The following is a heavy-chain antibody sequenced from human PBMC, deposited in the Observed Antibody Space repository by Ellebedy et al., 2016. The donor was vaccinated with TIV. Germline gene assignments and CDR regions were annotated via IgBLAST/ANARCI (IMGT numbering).Heavy chain of an antibody. J-gene: IGHJ4*02. CDR3: ARAVYNTNWYYFDS. CDR1: GDSISSNNW. CDR2: IYHSGNT. V-gene: IGHV4-4*02. Sequence: SETLSLTXSVSGDSISSNNWWGWVRQPPGKGLEWIGEIYHSGNTAYNPSLKSRVTISVDKSKNQFSLRLSSVTAADTAVFYCARAVYNTNWYYFDSWGQGTLVTVSS. D-gene: IGHD1-1*01.